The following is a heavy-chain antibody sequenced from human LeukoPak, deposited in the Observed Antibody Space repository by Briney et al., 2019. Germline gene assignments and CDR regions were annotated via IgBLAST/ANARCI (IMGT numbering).Heavy chain of an antibody. CDR3: ARGVTYSSSWYDY. D-gene: IGHD6-13*01. CDR2: INHSGST. CDR1: GGSFSGYY. J-gene: IGHJ4*02. V-gene: IGHV4-34*01. Sequence: SETLSLTCAVYGGSFSGYYWSWLRQPPGKGLEWMGEINHSGSTNYNPSRKSRVTISVDTSKNQFSLRLSSVTAADTAVYYCARGVTYSSSWYDYWGQGTLVTVSS.